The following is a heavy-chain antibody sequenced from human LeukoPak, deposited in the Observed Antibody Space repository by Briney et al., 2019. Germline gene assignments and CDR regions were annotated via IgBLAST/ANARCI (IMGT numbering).Heavy chain of an antibody. CDR1: GFTFSSYG. D-gene: IGHD3-22*01. CDR3: ARDSRAGYYDSSGYGYFDY. J-gene: IGHJ4*02. CDR2: IWYDGSNK. V-gene: IGHV3-33*01. Sequence: PGGSLRLSCAASGFTFSSYGMHWVRQAPGKGLEWVAVIWYDGSNKCYADSVKGRFTISRDNSKNTLYLQMNSLRAEDTAVYYCARDSRAGYYDSSGYGYFDYWGQGTLVTVSS.